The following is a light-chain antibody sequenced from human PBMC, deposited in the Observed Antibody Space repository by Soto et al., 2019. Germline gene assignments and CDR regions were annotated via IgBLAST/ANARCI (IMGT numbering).Light chain of an antibody. J-gene: IGKJ2*02. CDR3: APCSKWGT. CDR2: GAS. CDR1: QSFNSIY. V-gene: IGKV3-15*01. Sequence: TRSRGTRSLSPGERGTLSFMASQSFNSIYLAWYQQKPGQPPRLLIYGASTRATGFPARFSGSGSGTEFTLALTSLQSDASAVYYCAPCSKWGTYCQGTKVDIK.